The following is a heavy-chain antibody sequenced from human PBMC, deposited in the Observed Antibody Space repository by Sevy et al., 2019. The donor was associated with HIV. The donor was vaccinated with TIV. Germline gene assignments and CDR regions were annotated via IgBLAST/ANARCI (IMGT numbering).Heavy chain of an antibody. CDR2: ISYNGSNK. D-gene: IGHD2-2*01. Sequence: GGSLRLSCAASGFTFSSYAMHWVRQAPGKGLEWVAVISYNGSNKYYADSVKGRFTISRDNSKNTLYLQMNSLRAEDTAVYYCARDVIVVVPAAVGENWFDPWGQGTLVTVSS. CDR3: ARDVIVVVPAAVGENWFDP. V-gene: IGHV3-30*04. CDR1: GFTFSSYA. J-gene: IGHJ5*02.